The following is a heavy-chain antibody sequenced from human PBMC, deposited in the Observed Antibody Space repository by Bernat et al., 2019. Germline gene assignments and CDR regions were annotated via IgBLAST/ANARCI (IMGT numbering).Heavy chain of an antibody. Sequence: QVQLVESGGGLVKPGGSLRLSCAASGFTFSDYYMSWIRQAPGKGLAWVSYISSSSSYTNYADSVKGRFTISRDNAKNPLYLQMNSLRAEDTAVYYCARGTSTSAPYMDVWGKGTTVTVSS. CDR1: GFTFSDYY. V-gene: IGHV3-11*05. J-gene: IGHJ6*03. CDR3: ARGTSTSAPYMDV. CDR2: ISSSSSYT.